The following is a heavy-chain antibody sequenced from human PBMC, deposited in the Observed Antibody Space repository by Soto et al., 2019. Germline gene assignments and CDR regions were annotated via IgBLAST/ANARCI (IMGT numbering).Heavy chain of an antibody. CDR2: INPSDGNT. CDR3: ARGAGDRDAFDI. CDR1: GYTFTSYY. D-gene: IGHD7-27*01. J-gene: IGHJ3*02. V-gene: IGHV1-46*01. Sequence: GASVKVSCKASGYTFTSYYMHWVRQAPGQGLEWMGIINPSDGNTSYAQKFQGRVTMTRDTSTSTAYMELRSLRSDDTAVYYCARGAGDRDAFDIWGQGTMVTVSS.